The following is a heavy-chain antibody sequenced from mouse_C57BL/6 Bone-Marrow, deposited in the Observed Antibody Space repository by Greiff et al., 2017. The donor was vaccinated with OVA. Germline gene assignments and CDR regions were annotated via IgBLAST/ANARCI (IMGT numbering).Heavy chain of an antibody. J-gene: IGHJ1*03. V-gene: IGHV5-12*01. D-gene: IGHD1-1*01. CDR3: AAVITSRGYFDV. Sequence: DVHLVESGGGLVQPGGSLKLSCAASGFTFSDYYMYWVRQTPEKRLEWVAYISNGGGSTYYPDTVKGRFTISRDNAKNTLYLQMSRLKSEDTAMYYCAAVITSRGYFDVWGTGTTVTVSS. CDR2: ISNGGGST. CDR1: GFTFSDYY.